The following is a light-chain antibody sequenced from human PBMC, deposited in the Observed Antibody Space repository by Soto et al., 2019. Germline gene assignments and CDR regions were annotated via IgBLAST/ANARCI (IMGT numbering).Light chain of an antibody. CDR3: SSYAGINNLGV. CDR1: SSDVGGYKY. V-gene: IGLV2-8*01. J-gene: IGLJ1*01. CDR2: EVN. Sequence: QSALTQPPSASGSPGQSVTISCTGTSSDVGGYKYVSWYQQHPGKAPKLMIFEVNKRPSGVPDRFSGSKSGNTASLTVSGLQAEDDAHYYCSSYAGINNLGVFGTGTKVTVL.